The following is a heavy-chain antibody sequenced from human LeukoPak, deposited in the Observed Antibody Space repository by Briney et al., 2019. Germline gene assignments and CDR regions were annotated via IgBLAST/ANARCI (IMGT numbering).Heavy chain of an antibody. CDR2: IAHHGNNK. CDR1: GFTFSSSA. Sequence: PGGSLRLSCGASGFTFSSSAMHWDRQGPGKGLEWVAYIAHHGNNKYYADSVKGRFTISRDNSKGSLYLQMNSLRADGTAVYYCAKDGSWSCTDWGQGTLVRVSS. D-gene: IGHD2-8*02. CDR3: AKDGSWSCTD. J-gene: IGHJ4*02. V-gene: IGHV3-30*02.